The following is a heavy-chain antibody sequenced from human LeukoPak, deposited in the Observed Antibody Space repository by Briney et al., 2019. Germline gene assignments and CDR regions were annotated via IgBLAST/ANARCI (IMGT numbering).Heavy chain of an antibody. CDR1: GFPFSSYW. V-gene: IGHV3-23*01. D-gene: IGHD3-10*01. CDR3: ARWETMERGDY. CDR2: ISGGGDGI. J-gene: IGHJ4*02. Sequence: GGSLRLSCAVSGFPFSSYWMTWVRQAPGKGLEWVSVISGGGDGIYYADSVKGRFTISRDNSKNTLYLQMNSLRAEDTAAYYCARWETMERGDYWGQGTLVTVSS.